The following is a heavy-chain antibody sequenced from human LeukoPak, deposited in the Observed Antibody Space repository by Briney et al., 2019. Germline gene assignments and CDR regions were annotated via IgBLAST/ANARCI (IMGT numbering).Heavy chain of an antibody. CDR2: IYHSGST. Sequence: PSETLSLTCTVSGYSISSGYYWGWIRQPPGKGLEWIGSIYHSGSTYYNPSLKSRVTISVDTSKNQFSLKLSSVTAADTAVYYCARHRAGDYRYYYYMDVWGKGTTVTISS. CDR1: GYSISSGYY. D-gene: IGHD4-17*01. V-gene: IGHV4-38-2*02. J-gene: IGHJ6*03. CDR3: ARHRAGDYRYYYYMDV.